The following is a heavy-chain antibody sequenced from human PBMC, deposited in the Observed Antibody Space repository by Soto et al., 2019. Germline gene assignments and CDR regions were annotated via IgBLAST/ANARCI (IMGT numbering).Heavy chain of an antibody. V-gene: IGHV3-15*01. J-gene: IGHJ4*02. D-gene: IGHD3-16*02. CDR3: ATGLPFTFGGVIAF. Sequence: EVQLVESGGGLVKPGGSLRLSCAASGFTFSNAWMSWVRQAPGKGLEWVGRIKSKTDGGTTDYAAPVKGRFTISREDPENTLYLQMNSLKTGDTDLYYCATGLPFTFGGVIAFWGQGTLVTVSS. CDR1: GFTFSNAW. CDR2: IKSKTDGGTT.